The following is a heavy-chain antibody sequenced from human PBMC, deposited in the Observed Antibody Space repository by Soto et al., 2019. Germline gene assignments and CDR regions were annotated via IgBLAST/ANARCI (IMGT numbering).Heavy chain of an antibody. CDR3: ARDSLYCSSTSCYENYYYYYYYMDV. J-gene: IGHJ6*03. CDR2: INHSGST. V-gene: IGHV4-34*01. D-gene: IGHD2-2*01. CDR1: GGSFSGYY. Sequence: SETLSLTCAVYGGSFSGYYWSWIRQPPGKGLEWIGEINHSGSTNYNPSLKSRVTISVDTSKNQFSLKLSSVTAADTAVYYCARDSLYCSSTSCYENYYYYYYYMDVWGKGTTVTVSS.